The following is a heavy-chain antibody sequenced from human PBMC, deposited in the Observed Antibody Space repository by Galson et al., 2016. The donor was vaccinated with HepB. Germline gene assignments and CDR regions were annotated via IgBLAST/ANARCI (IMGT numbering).Heavy chain of an antibody. CDR2: IIPFFGTP. CDR3: ARERGEYQLLSYLDP. J-gene: IGHJ5*02. V-gene: IGHV1-69*13. CDR1: GGNFSTYA. D-gene: IGHD2-2*01. Sequence: SVKVSCKASGGNFSTYAISWIRQAPGQGLDWMGGIIPFFGTPKYAQKFQGRVTITADESTSTAYMELSTLRSDDSAVYYGARERGEYQLLSYLDPWGQGTLVTVTS.